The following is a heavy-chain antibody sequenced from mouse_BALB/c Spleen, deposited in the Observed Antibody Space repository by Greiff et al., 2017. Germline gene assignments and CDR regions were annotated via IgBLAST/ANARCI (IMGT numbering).Heavy chain of an antibody. CDR1: GFSLTSYG. CDR2: IWSGGST. CDR3: ARRGRYDEGNYYAMDY. Sequence: VKLMESGPGLVQPSQSLSITCTVSGFSLTSYGVHWVRQSPGKGLEWLGVIWSGGSTDYNAAFISRLSISKDNSKSQVFFKMNSLQANDTAIYYCARRGRYDEGNYYAMDYWGQGTSVTVSS. V-gene: IGHV2-2*02. D-gene: IGHD2-14*01. J-gene: IGHJ4*01.